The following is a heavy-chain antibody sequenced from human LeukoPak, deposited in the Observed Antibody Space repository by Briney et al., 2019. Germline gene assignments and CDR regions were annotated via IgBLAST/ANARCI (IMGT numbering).Heavy chain of an antibody. CDR3: ARVTPYDFWSGYRQYWFDP. CDR1: GGSFSGYY. J-gene: IGHJ5*02. V-gene: IGHV4-34*01. CDR2: FNHSGST. Sequence: SETLSLTCAVYGGSFSGYYWSWIRQPPGKGLEWIGEFNHSGSTNYNPSLKSRVTISVDTSKNQFSLKLSSVTAADTAVYYCARVTPYDFWSGYRQYWFDPWGQGTLVTVSS. D-gene: IGHD3-3*01.